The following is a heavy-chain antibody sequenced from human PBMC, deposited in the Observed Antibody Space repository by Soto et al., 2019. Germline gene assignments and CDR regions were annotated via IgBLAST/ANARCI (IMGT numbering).Heavy chain of an antibody. D-gene: IGHD6-13*01. Sequence: SVKVSCITSLYTFTGYYMNWVRQAPGQGLEWMGWINPNSGVTNYAQKFQGRVTMTRDTSFSTAYMELSRLTSDDTAVYYCAREAVASGYFDYWGLGTLVTGS. CDR1: LYTFTGYY. V-gene: IGHV1-2*02. J-gene: IGHJ4*01. CDR3: AREAVASGYFDY. CDR2: INPNSGVT.